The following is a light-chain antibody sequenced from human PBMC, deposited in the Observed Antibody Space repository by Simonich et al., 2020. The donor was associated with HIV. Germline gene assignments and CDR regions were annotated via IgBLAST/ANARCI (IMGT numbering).Light chain of an antibody. CDR3: CSYTSSSTLV. CDR2: EGS. Sequence: QSALTQPASVSGSPGQSRIISFPGTSSDIGSYNLVSWYQQHPGKAPKLMIYEGSKRPSGVSNRFSGSNSGNTASLTISGLQAEDEAEYYCCSYTSSSTLVFGGGTKLTVL. V-gene: IGLV2-14*02. J-gene: IGLJ2*01. CDR1: SSDIGSYNL.